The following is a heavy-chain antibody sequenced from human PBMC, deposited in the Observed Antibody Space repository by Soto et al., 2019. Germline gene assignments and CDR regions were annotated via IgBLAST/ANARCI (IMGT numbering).Heavy chain of an antibody. J-gene: IGHJ3*02. CDR2: ISGSAGST. V-gene: IGHV3-23*01. CDR1: GFTFSSYA. Sequence: EVQLLESGGGLVQPGGSLRLACAASGFTFSSYAMSWFRQAPGKGLEWVSSISGSAGSTYYADSVKGRFTISRDNSMNNLFLQLNCRSAEDTALYYREKGGGARVLDAFDIWGQGTMVTVSS. CDR3: EKGGGARVLDAFDI. D-gene: IGHD3-16*01.